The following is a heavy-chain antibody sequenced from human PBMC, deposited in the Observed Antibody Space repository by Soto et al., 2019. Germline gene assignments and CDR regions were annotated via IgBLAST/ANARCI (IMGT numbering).Heavy chain of an antibody. D-gene: IGHD6-13*01. CDR3: TKDQTAAGNVDY. Sequence: QVQLVQSGAEVKKPGASVKVSCKASGYTFTSYGISWVRQAPGQGLEWMGWVSPYTGYTNYEQKLQGRVTMTTDTSTNTAYMELRSLRSDATAVYYCTKDQTAAGNVDYWGQGTLVTVSS. CDR1: GYTFTSYG. V-gene: IGHV1-18*04. J-gene: IGHJ4*02. CDR2: VSPYTGYT.